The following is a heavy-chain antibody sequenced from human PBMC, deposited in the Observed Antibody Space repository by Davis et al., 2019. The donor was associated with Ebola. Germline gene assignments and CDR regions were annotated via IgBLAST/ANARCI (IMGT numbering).Heavy chain of an antibody. CDR2: IKNDGSTT. D-gene: IGHD5-18*01. J-gene: IGHJ4*02. CDR3: VPGTWI. Sequence: HTGGSLRLSCAASGFTFSNYYMHWVRQAPGKGLEWVARIKNDGSTTRYADSVKGRFTIPRDNAKNSLYLQMNTLRVEDTAIYYCVPGTWIRGQGTLVTVSS. V-gene: IGHV3-74*01. CDR1: GFTFSNYY.